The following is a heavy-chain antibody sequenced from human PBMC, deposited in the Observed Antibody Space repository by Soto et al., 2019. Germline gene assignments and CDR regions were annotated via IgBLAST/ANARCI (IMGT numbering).Heavy chain of an antibody. V-gene: IGHV1-18*01. Sequence: ASVKVSCKASGYTFTSYGISWVRQAPGQGLEWMGWINTANGDTKYSQKFQGRVTITRDTSASTAYMDLSSLRSEDTAVYYCARDGRLGARFFDYWGQGALVTVSS. J-gene: IGHJ4*02. CDR3: ARDGRLGARFFDY. CDR1: GYTFTSYG. CDR2: INTANGDT. D-gene: IGHD1-26*01.